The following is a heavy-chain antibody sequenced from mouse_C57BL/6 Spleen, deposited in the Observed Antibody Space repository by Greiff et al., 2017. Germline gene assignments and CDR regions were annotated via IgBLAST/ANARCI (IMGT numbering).Heavy chain of an antibody. D-gene: IGHD1-1*01. CDR3: ARPYYGSRDWYVDV. V-gene: IGHV1-39*01. CDR1: GYSFTDYN. Sequence: VHVKQSGPELVKPGASVQISCKASGYSFTDYNMNWVKQSNGKSLEWIGVINPNYGTTSYNQQCKGKATLTVDQSSSPAYMQLNSLTSEDSAVYYCARPYYGSRDWYVDVWGTGTTVTVSS. CDR2: INPNYGTT. J-gene: IGHJ1*03.